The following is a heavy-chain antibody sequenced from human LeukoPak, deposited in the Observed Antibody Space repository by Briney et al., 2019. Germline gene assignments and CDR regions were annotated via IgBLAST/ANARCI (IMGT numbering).Heavy chain of an antibody. D-gene: IGHD1-26*01. V-gene: IGHV3-21*01. J-gene: IGHJ3*01. CDR1: GFTFSTYS. CDR3: AREDGIVGVASAFDV. CDR2: ISSRSDYK. Sequence: GGSLRLSCAASGFTFSTYSMNWVRQAPGKGLEWVSSISSRSDYKYYAVSVKGRFTISRDNAKNSLYLQMNSLGPEDTAVYYCAREDGIVGVASAFDVWGQGTMATVSS.